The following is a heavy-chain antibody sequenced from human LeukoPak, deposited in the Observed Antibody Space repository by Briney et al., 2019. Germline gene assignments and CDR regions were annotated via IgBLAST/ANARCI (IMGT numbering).Heavy chain of an antibody. Sequence: GGSLRLSCAASGFTFDDYGMSWVRQAPGKGLEWVSGINWNGGSTGYADSVKGRFTISRDNAKTSLYLQMNSLRAEDTAFYYCARYYDSSGYYYYYYYMDVWGKGTTVTVSS. V-gene: IGHV3-20*04. CDR1: GFTFDDYG. D-gene: IGHD3-22*01. CDR3: ARYYDSSGYYYYYYYMDV. J-gene: IGHJ6*03. CDR2: INWNGGST.